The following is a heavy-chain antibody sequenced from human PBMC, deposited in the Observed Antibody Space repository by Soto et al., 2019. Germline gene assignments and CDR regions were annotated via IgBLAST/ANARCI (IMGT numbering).Heavy chain of an antibody. V-gene: IGHV4-34*01. D-gene: IGHD2-2*01. CDR3: ARGSGFAVIPGELEDVHYDY. CDR1: GQSFSGHT. Sequence: QVQLQQWGAGLLKPSETLSLTCAVYGQSFSGHTWSWIRQSPGKGLEWIGEISQSGSTYYNQSLKTRVTISADTSKNQFSLTLNSVTAADTGVFYCARGSGFAVIPGELEDVHYDYWGQGTLVSVSS. CDR2: ISQSGST. J-gene: IGHJ4*02.